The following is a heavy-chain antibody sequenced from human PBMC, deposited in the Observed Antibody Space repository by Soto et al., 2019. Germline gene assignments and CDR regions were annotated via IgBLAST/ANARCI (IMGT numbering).Heavy chain of an antibody. Sequence: LRLSCAASGFTLSSSYMSWVRQAPGKGLEWVSVIYSGDSTYYADSVKGRFTISRDNSKNTLYLQMNSLRAEDTAMYYCVRDHFYDSSDYVVYWGQGTLVTVSS. D-gene: IGHD3-22*01. V-gene: IGHV3-53*01. CDR3: VRDHFYDSSDYVVY. CDR2: IYSGDST. J-gene: IGHJ1*01. CDR1: GFTLSSSY.